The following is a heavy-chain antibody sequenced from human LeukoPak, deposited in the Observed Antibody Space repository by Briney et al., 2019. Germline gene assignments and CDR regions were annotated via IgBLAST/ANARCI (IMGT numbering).Heavy chain of an antibody. CDR3: ARVICSGGSCRFDY. Sequence: SETLSLTCTVSGYSISSGYSWGWIRQPPGKGLEWIGTIYHSGNTYYNPSLKSRVTISVDTSKNQFSLKVTSVTAADTAVYYCARVICSGGSCRFDYWGQGTLVTVSS. CDR2: IYHSGNT. D-gene: IGHD2-15*01. CDR1: GYSISSGYS. J-gene: IGHJ4*02. V-gene: IGHV4-38-2*02.